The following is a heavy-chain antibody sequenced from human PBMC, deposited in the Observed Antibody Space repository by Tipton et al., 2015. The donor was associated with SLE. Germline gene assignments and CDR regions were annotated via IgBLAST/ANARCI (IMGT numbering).Heavy chain of an antibody. V-gene: IGHV4-59*12. J-gene: IGHJ5*02. Sequence: TLSLTCTVSGGSISSYYWSWIRQPPGKGLEWIGYIYYSGSTNYIPSLKSRVTISVDTSKNQFSLKLSSVTAADTAVYYCAVGYCSGGSCYSGGWFDPWSQGTLVTVSS. CDR2: IYYSGST. CDR1: GGSISSYY. D-gene: IGHD2-15*01. CDR3: AVGYCSGGSCYSGGWFDP.